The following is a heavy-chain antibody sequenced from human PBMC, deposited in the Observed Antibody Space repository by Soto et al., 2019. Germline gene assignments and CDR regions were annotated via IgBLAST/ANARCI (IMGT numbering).Heavy chain of an antibody. D-gene: IGHD2-2*01. CDR1: GFTFSSYG. J-gene: IGHJ6*02. CDR3: ARDGCSSTSCPPLRYGMDV. V-gene: IGHV3-33*01. Sequence: GGSLRLSCAASGFTFSSYGMHWVRQAPGKGLEWVAVIWYGGSNKYYADSVKGRFTISRDNSKNTLYLQMNSLRAEDTAVYYCARDGCSSTSCPPLRYGMDVWGQGTTVTVSS. CDR2: IWYGGSNK.